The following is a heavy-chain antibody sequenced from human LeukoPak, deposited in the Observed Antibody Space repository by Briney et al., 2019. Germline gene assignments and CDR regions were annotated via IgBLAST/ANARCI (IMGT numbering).Heavy chain of an antibody. CDR2: IYYSGST. V-gene: IGHV4-59*01. CDR3: ARCSGYDYYYYYMDV. J-gene: IGHJ6*03. CDR1: GGSISSYY. D-gene: IGHD5-12*01. Sequence: SETLSLTCTVSGGSISSYYWSWIRHPPGKGLEWIGYIYYSGSTNYNPSLKSRVTISVDTSKNQFSLKLSSVTAADTAVYYCARCSGYDYYYYYMDVWGKGTTVTVSS.